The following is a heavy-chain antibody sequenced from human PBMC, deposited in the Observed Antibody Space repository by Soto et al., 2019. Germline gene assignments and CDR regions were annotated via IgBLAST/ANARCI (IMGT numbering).Heavy chain of an antibody. D-gene: IGHD3-10*01. V-gene: IGHV3-21*01. CDR1: GFTFSSYS. Sequence: GGSLRLSCAASGFTFSSYSMNWVRQAPGKGLEWVSSISSSSYIYYADSVKGRFTISRDNAKNSLYLQMNSLRAEDTAVYYCARGTPRRGSGSSFDYWGQGTLVTVSS. J-gene: IGHJ4*02. CDR3: ARGTPRRGSGSSFDY. CDR2: ISSSSYI.